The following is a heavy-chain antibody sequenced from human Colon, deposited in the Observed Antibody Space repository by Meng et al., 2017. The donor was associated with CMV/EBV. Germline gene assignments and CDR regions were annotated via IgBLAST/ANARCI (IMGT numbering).Heavy chain of an antibody. CDR2: ISSSSRNI. CDR3: ARGYDSARALYYDGMDV. J-gene: IGHJ6*02. D-gene: IGHD5-12*01. Sequence: GGSLRLSCAASGFTFDDHGMSWVRQAPGKGLEWVSSISSSSRNIYYADSVRGRFTISRDNAENSLYLQMNNLIADDTAIYYCARGYDSARALYYDGMDVWGQGTTVTVSS. CDR1: GFTFDDHG. V-gene: IGHV3-21*01.